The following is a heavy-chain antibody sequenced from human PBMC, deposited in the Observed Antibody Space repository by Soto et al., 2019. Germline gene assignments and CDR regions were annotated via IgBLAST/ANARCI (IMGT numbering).Heavy chain of an antibody. CDR1: GGIFSSYA. Sequence: QEQLVQSGAEVKKPGSSVKVSCKASGGIFSSYAISWVRQAPGQGLEGMEGIIPIFGTANYAQTFQGRVTITAYESTSTAYRDLSSLKSEGTAMYYCARGGSGYVRFNEFWGQGTLFTFSS. CDR2: IIPIFGTA. CDR3: ARGGSGYVRFNEF. D-gene: IGHD3-22*01. V-gene: IGHV1-69*01. J-gene: IGHJ4*02.